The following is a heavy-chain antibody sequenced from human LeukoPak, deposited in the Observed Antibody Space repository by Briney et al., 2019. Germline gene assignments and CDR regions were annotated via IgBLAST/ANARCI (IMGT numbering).Heavy chain of an antibody. V-gene: IGHV3-30-3*01. D-gene: IGHD2-15*01. CDR2: ISYDGSNK. J-gene: IGHJ6*02. CDR1: GFTFSSYA. Sequence: GSLRLSCAASGFTFSSYAMHWVRQAPGKGLEWVAVISYDGSNKYYADSVKGRFTISRDNSKNTLYLQMNSLRAEDTAVYYCARDIVVVVWYYGMDVWGQGTTVTVSS. CDR3: ARDIVVVVWYYGMDV.